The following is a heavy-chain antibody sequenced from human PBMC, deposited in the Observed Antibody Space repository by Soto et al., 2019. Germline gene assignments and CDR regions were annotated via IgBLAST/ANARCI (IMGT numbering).Heavy chain of an antibody. CDR1: GFTFSSYS. CDR2: ISSSSSYI. Sequence: PGGSLRLSCGASGFTFSSYSMNWFRQAPGKGLEWVSSISSSSSYIYYADSVKGRFTISRDNAKNSLYLQMNSLRAEDTAVYYCARDPKYYDILTGYYSRGYYFDYWGQGTLVTVSS. J-gene: IGHJ4*02. V-gene: IGHV3-21*01. CDR3: ARDPKYYDILTGYYSRGYYFDY. D-gene: IGHD3-9*01.